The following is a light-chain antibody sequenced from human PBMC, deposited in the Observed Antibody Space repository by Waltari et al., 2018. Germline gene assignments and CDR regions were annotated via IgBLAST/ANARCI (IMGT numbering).Light chain of an antibody. Sequence: DIVMIQSPDSLAVSLGERATINCRSSQSLFYSSTNKNYLAWYQQKPGQSPKLLIYWASTRESGVPDRFSGSGSGTDFTLTISSLQAEDVAVYYCHQYYSTPRTFGQGTKVEIK. CDR3: HQYYSTPRT. V-gene: IGKV4-1*01. CDR1: QSLFYSSTNKNY. CDR2: WAS. J-gene: IGKJ1*01.